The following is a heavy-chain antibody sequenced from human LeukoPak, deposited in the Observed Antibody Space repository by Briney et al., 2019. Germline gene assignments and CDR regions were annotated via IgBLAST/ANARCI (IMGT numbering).Heavy chain of an antibody. V-gene: IGHV1-2*06. Sequence: GASVKVSCKASGYTFTGYYTHWVRQAPGQGLEWMGRINPNSGGTNYAQKFQGRVTMTRDTSISTAYMELSRLRSDDTAVYYCARAVSRIAVAGTGFWGQGTLVTVSS. CDR1: GYTFTGYY. CDR2: INPNSGGT. D-gene: IGHD6-19*01. J-gene: IGHJ4*02. CDR3: ARAVSRIAVAGTGF.